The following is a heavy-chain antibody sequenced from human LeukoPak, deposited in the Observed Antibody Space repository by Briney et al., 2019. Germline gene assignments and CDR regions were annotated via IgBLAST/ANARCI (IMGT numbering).Heavy chain of an antibody. Sequence: GGSLRLSCAASGFTVSSNCMSWVRQAPGKGLEWVSVIYSGGSTYYADSVKGRFTISRDNSKNTLYLQMNSLRAEDTAVYYCSKTSVLRYFDWLYHHDAFDIWGQGTMVTVSS. CDR3: SKTSVLRYFDWLYHHDAFDI. J-gene: IGHJ3*02. CDR1: GFTVSSNC. CDR2: IYSGGST. D-gene: IGHD3-9*01. V-gene: IGHV3-66*01.